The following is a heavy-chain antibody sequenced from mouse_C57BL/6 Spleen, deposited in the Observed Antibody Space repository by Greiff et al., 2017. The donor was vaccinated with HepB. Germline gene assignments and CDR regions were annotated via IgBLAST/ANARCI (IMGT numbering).Heavy chain of an antibody. J-gene: IGHJ2*01. D-gene: IGHD2-1*01. CDR1: GFSLTSYG. Sequence: QVQLKESGPGLVQPSQSLSITCTVSGFSLTSYGVHWVRQSPGKGLEWLGVIWSGGSTDYNAAFISRLSISKDNSKIQVFFKMNSLQADDTAIYYCARLSYGNYFDYWGQGTTLTVSS. V-gene: IGHV2-2*01. CDR3: ARLSYGNYFDY. CDR2: IWSGGST.